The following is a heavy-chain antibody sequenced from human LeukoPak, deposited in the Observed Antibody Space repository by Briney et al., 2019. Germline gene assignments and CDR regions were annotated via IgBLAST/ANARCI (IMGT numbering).Heavy chain of an antibody. Sequence: ASVKVSCKASGYTFTSYGISWVRQAPGQGLEWMGWISAYNGNTNYAQKLQGRVTMTTDTSTSTAYMELRSLRSDDTAVYYCARDLAPVVGATGGHAFDIWGQGTMVTVSS. CDR1: GYTFTSYG. CDR2: ISAYNGNT. J-gene: IGHJ3*02. CDR3: ARDLAPVVGATGGHAFDI. V-gene: IGHV1-18*01. D-gene: IGHD1-26*01.